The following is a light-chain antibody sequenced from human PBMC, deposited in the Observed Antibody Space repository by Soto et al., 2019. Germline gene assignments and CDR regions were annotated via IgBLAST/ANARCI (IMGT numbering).Light chain of an antibody. CDR1: KNDIGVYDF. J-gene: IGLJ1*01. V-gene: IGLV2-8*01. CDR2: EVV. CDR3: KSYAGSNTYV. Sequence: QSALTQPPSASGSPGQSVTISCTGTKNDIGVYDFVSWYQHHPGNAPRLIIYEVVQRPSGVPDRFSGSTSGNTASLTVSGLQAADEADYFGKSYAGSNTYVFGSGTKVTVL.